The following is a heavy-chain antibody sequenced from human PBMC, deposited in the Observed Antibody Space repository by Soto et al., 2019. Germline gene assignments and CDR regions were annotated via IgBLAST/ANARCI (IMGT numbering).Heavy chain of an antibody. CDR2: IYYSGST. J-gene: IGHJ4*02. Sequence: SETLSLTCTVSGGSISSSSYYWGWIRQPPGKGLEWIGSIYYSGSTYYNPSLKSRVTISVDTSKNQFSLKLSSVTAADTAVYYCARQDYYYDSSGYYDYWGQGTLVTVSS. CDR3: ARQDYYYDSSGYYDY. CDR1: GGSISSSSYY. V-gene: IGHV4-39*01. D-gene: IGHD3-22*01.